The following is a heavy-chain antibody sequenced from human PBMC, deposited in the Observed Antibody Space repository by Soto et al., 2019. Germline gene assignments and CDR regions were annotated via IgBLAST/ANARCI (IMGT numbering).Heavy chain of an antibody. CDR1: GYTFTSYG. CDR2: FDPEDGET. Sequence: ASVKVSCKASGYTFTSYGISWVRQAPGQGLEWMGGFDPEDGETIYAQKFQGRVTMTEDTSTDTAYMELSSLRSEDTAVYYCATVRSTYYYGMDVWGQGTTVTVSS. D-gene: IGHD2-2*01. CDR3: ATVRSTYYYGMDV. V-gene: IGHV1-24*01. J-gene: IGHJ6*02.